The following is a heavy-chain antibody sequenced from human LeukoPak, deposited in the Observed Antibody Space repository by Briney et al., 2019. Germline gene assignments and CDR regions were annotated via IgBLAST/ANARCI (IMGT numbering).Heavy chain of an antibody. D-gene: IGHD3-10*01. CDR2: ISWNSGSI. CDR1: GFMFDDYA. V-gene: IGHV3-9*01. CDR3: AKDMDTLVRGVIFN. J-gene: IGHJ4*02. Sequence: GGSLRPSCAGSGFMFDDYAMHWVRQAPGKGLEWVSGISWNSGSIGYADSVKGRFTISRDNAKNSLYLQMNSLRAEDTALYYCAKDMDTLVRGVIFNWGQGTLVTVSS.